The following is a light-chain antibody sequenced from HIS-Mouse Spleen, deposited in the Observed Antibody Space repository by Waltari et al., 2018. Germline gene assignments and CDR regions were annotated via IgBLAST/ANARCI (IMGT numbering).Light chain of an antibody. Sequence: QSALTQPASVSGSPGQSITISCTGTSRDVGSYNLVAWYQHHPGKAPKLMIYEGSKRPSGVSNRFSGSKSGNTASLTISGLQAEDEADYYCCSYAGSSTSVVFGGGTKLTVL. CDR3: CSYAGSSTSVV. CDR1: SRDVGSYNL. V-gene: IGLV2-23*01. J-gene: IGLJ2*01. CDR2: EGS.